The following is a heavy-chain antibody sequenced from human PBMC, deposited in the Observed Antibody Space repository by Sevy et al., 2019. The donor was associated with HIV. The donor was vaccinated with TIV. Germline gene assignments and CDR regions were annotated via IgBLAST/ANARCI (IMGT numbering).Heavy chain of an antibody. J-gene: IGHJ4*02. D-gene: IGHD5-18*01. CDR2: ISYDGSNK. CDR3: ARDLRGYSYGYFGY. CDR1: GFTFSSYA. Sequence: GGSLRLSSAASGFTFSSYAMHWVRQAPGKGLEWVAVISYDGSNKYYADSVKGRFTISRDNSKNTLYLQMNSLRAEDTAVYYCARDLRGYSYGYFGYWGQGTLVTVSS. V-gene: IGHV3-30-3*01.